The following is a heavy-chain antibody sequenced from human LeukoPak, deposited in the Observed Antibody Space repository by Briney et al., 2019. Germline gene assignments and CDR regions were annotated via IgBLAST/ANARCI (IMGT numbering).Heavy chain of an antibody. V-gene: IGHV4-59*12. D-gene: IGHD3-22*01. Sequence: SETLSLTCTVSGGSISNYYWSWIRQPPGKGLEWIGYIYYSGSTNYNPSLKSRVTISVDTSKNQFSLKLSSVTAADTAVYYCATTPRGIVVALQHWGQGTLVTVSS. CDR1: GGSISNYY. J-gene: IGHJ1*01. CDR2: IYYSGST. CDR3: ATTPRGIVVALQH.